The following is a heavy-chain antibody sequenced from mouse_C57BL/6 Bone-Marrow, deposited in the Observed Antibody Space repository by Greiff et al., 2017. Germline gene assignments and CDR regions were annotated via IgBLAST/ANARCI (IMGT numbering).Heavy chain of an antibody. J-gene: IGHJ3*01. CDR1: GFTFSSYG. CDR3: ADGYPWFAY. V-gene: IGHV5-6*01. D-gene: IGHD2-3*01. CDR2: ISSGGSYT. Sequence: VQLKESGGDLVKPGGSLKLSCAASGFTFSSYGMSWVRQTPDKRLEWVATISSGGSYTYYPDSVKGRFTISRDTAKNTLYLQMSSLKSEDTAMYYCADGYPWFAYWGQGTLVTVSA.